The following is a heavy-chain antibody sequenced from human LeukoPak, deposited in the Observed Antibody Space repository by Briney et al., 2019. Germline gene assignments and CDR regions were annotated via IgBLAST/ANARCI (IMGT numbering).Heavy chain of an antibody. CDR1: GFPLTYSD. CDR2: MSPHTGNA. Sequence: ASVTVSCTASGFPLTYSDINWVRQAPGQGLEWMGWMSPHTGNAHYGQRFQGRVTLPRETSISTAYMEVKSLRSDETAVYYCARHGGKADSFDIGGRGTLVTVSS. CDR3: ARHGGKADSFDI. D-gene: IGHD4-23*01. J-gene: IGHJ3*02. V-gene: IGHV1-8*01.